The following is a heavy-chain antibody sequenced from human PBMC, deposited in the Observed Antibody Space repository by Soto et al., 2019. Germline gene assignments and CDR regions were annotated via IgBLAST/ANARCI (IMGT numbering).Heavy chain of an antibody. V-gene: IGHV3-11*01. Sequence: GGSLRLSCVASGFTFSDYSMSWIRQAPGKGLEWLAFIDSRGRTLSYADSVRGRFTISRDNAENSVYLQMDSLRADDTAVYYCEGQAARNYIDSWGQGNSVTVSS. J-gene: IGHJ4*02. CDR2: IDSRGRTL. CDR3: EGQAARNYIDS. CDR1: GFTFSDYS. D-gene: IGHD6-6*01.